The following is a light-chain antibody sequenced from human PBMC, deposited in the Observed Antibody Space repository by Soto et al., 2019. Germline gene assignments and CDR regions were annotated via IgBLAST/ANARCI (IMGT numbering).Light chain of an antibody. V-gene: IGKV1-39*01. CDR3: QQTYSTPPWT. J-gene: IGKJ1*01. CDR2: DAS. Sequence: DIHLTQSPSSLSASVGDRVTISCWATQGIGTYLTWYQQKPGRAPNLLIYDASTLQTGAPSRFSGRASATDFTLTISSLQPEDVGTYFCQQTYSTPPWTFGQGTRVEI. CDR1: QGIGTY.